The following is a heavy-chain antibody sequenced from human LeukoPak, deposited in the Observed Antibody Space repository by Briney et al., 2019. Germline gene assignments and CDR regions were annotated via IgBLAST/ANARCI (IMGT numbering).Heavy chain of an antibody. D-gene: IGHD6-6*01. J-gene: IGHJ5*02. V-gene: IGHV6-1*01. CDR1: GDSVSSSSSA. Sequence: SQTLSLTCAISGDSVSSSSSAWSWIRQSPSRGLEWLGRTYYRSKWYNDYAVSVKSRITINPDTSKNQFSLQLNSVTPEDTAVYYCARGRRLDPHWFGPWGQGTLVTVSS. CDR3: ARGRRLDPHWFGP. CDR2: TYYRSKWYN.